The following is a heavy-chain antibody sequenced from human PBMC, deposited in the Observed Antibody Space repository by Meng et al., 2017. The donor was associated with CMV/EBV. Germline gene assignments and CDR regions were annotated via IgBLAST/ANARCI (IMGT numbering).Heavy chain of an antibody. J-gene: IGHJ6*02. CDR2: IGTAGDT. CDR3: ARDGVDSSAPPNYYGMDV. D-gene: IGHD6-25*01. CDR1: GFTFSSYD. Sequence: GGSLRLSCAASGFTFSSYDMHWVRQATGKGLEWVSAIGTAGDTYYPGSVKGRFTISRENAKNSLYLQMNSLRAGDTAVYYCARDGVDSSAPPNYYGMDVWGQGTTVTVS. V-gene: IGHV3-13*01.